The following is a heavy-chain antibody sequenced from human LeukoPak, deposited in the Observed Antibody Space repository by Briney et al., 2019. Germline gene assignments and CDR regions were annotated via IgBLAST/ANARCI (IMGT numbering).Heavy chain of an antibody. J-gene: IGHJ4*02. V-gene: IGHV3-30*02. CDR2: IRFDGTKT. D-gene: IGHD3-10*01. CDR1: GFNFSTNG. Sequence: GGSLRLSCETPGFNFSTNGMHRVRQAPGKGLERVSFIRFDGTKTSYGDSVRGRFTISRDNPKNTLYLQLSSLRGDDTAVYYCARDFDDVNGNYYYIPDYWGQGTLVTVSS. CDR3: ARDFDDVNGNYYYIPDY.